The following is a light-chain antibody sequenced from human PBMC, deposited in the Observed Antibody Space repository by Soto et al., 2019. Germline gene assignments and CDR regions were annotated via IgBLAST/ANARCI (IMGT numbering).Light chain of an antibody. CDR2: DTT. Sequence: QAVVTQEPSLTVSPGGTVTLTCGSSTGAVTSGHYADWFQQKPGQAPRTLIYDTTNKHSWTPAGFSGSLLGGKATLTLSGPKAEDGAEYYALLSNSGNKVFGGGTNLTFL. CDR1: TGAVTSGHY. CDR3: LLSNSGNKV. J-gene: IGLJ2*01. V-gene: IGLV7-46*01.